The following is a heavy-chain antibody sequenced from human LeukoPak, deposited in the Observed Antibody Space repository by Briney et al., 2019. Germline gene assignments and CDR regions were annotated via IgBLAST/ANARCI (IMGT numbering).Heavy chain of an antibody. J-gene: IGHJ6*02. V-gene: IGHV3-30*03. CDR2: ISYDGSNK. Sequence: GGSLRLSCAASGFTFSSYGMHWVRQAPGKGLEWVAVISYDGSNKYYADSVKGRFTISRDNSKNTLYLQMNSLRAEDTAVYYCARGQQWELPRHYGMDVWGQGTTVTVSS. D-gene: IGHD1-26*01. CDR3: ARGQQWELPRHYGMDV. CDR1: GFTFSSYG.